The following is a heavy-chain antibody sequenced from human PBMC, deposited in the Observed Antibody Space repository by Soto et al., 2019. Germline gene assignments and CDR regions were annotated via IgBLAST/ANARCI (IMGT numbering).Heavy chain of an antibody. D-gene: IGHD3-16*01. CDR1: GFTFSDAW. V-gene: IGHV3-15*01. CDR3: TTGGGY. J-gene: IGHJ4*02. CDR2: MKSKNDGGTI. Sequence: EVQLVESGGGLVKPGGSLRLACAASGFTFSDAWMSWVRQAPGKGRECVGRMKSKNDGGTIEYAAPVKGRFTISRDDSKNTLYVEMNSLKTEDTAVYYCTTGGGYWGQGTLVTVSS.